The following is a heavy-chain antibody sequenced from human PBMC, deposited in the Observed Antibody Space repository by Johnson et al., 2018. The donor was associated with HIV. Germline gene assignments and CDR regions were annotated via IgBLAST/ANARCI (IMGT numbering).Heavy chain of an antibody. V-gene: IGHV3-7*01. CDR3: ARDKREWELLRDAFDI. Sequence: VQLVESGGGLVQPGGSLRLSCAASGLTFRSYWMNWVRQAPGKGLELVANIKQVGSQKYYVDSVKGRFTISRDNSKNTLYLQMGSLRAEDTAVYYCARDKREWELLRDAFDIWGQGTMVTVSS. CDR1: GLTFRSYW. D-gene: IGHD1-26*01. CDR2: IKQVGSQK. J-gene: IGHJ3*02.